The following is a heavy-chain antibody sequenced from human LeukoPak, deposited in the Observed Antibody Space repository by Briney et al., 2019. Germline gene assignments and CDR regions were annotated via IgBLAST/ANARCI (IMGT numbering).Heavy chain of an antibody. CDR2: MNPNSGNT. V-gene: IGHV1-8*01. D-gene: IGHD1-26*01. CDR1: GYTFTSYD. J-gene: IGHJ6*03. Sequence: GASVKVSCKASGYTFTSYDINWVRQATGQGLEWMGWMNPNSGNTGYAQKFQGRVTMTRNTSISTAYMELSSLRSEDTAVYYCSREPRGIVGNYYYYYMDVWGKGTTVTVSS. CDR3: SREPRGIVGNYYYYYMDV.